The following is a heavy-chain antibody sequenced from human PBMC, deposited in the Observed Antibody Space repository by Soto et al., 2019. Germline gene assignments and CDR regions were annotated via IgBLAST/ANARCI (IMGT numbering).Heavy chain of an antibody. J-gene: IGHJ6*02. CDR2: IYYSGST. Sequence: SETLSLTCTVSGGSISSGGYYWSWIRQHPGKGLEWIGYIYYSGSTYYNPSLKSRVTIAVDTSKNQFSLKLSSVTAADTAVYYLARDRKGYYYGSESYYKVIYGMDVWGQGTTVTVSS. CDR1: GGSISSGGYY. D-gene: IGHD3-10*01. CDR3: ARDRKGYYYGSESYYKVIYGMDV. V-gene: IGHV4-31*03.